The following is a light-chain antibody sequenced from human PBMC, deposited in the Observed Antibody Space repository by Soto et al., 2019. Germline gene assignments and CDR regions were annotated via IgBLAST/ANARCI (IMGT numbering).Light chain of an antibody. CDR2: GAS. CDR1: QSISSSY. CDR3: QQYNDWPRT. J-gene: IGKJ1*01. Sequence: EIVLTQSPGTLSLSPGKRATLSCRASQSISSSYLAWYQQRPGQAPRLLIYGASSRATGIPDRFSGSGSGTEFTLTISRLQSEDFAVYYCQQYNDWPRTFGQGTKVEIK. V-gene: IGKV3-20*01.